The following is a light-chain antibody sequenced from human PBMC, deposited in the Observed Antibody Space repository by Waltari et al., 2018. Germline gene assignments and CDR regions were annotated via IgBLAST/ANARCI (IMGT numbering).Light chain of an antibody. V-gene: IGKV2-28*01. CDR3: MQALQTLT. Sequence: DIVMTQSPLSLPVTPGEPASISCRSSQSLLHSNGYNYLDWYLQKPGQSPQLLIYLGSNRASGVPDRFSGSGSGTDFTLKISRVEAEDVGVYNCMQALQTLTFGQGTRLEIK. CDR2: LGS. J-gene: IGKJ5*01. CDR1: QSLLHSNGYNY.